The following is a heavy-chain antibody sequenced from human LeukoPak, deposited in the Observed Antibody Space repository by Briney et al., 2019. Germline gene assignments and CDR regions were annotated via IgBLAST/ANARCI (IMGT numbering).Heavy chain of an antibody. Sequence: GASEKVSCKASGYTFTSYDINWVRQATGQGLEWMGWMNPNSGNTGYAQKFQGRVTMTRNTSISTAYMELSSLRSEDTAVYYCARGGSCSGGSCYELTNWFDPWGQGTLVTVSS. CDR2: MNPNSGNT. V-gene: IGHV1-8*01. D-gene: IGHD2-15*01. J-gene: IGHJ5*02. CDR1: GYTFTSYD. CDR3: ARGGSCSGGSCYELTNWFDP.